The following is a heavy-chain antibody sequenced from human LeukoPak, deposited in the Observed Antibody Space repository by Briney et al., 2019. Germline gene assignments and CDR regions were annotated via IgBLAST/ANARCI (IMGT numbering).Heavy chain of an antibody. CDR1: GFTSSTFA. J-gene: IGHJ4*02. V-gene: IGHV3-23*01. Sequence: GGSLRLSCAASGFTSSTFALSWVRQAPGRGLEWVSAISGSGGNTYYADSVKGRFTISRDNSRNTLYLQMNSLRAEDTAVYYCAKRSPAGTYYFDYWGQGTLVTVSS. D-gene: IGHD1-1*01. CDR3: AKRSPAGTYYFDY. CDR2: ISGSGGNT.